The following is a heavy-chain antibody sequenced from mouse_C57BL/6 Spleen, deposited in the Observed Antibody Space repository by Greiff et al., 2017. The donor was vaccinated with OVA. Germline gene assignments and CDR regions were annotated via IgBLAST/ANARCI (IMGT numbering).Heavy chain of an antibody. J-gene: IGHJ3*01. V-gene: IGHV1-42*01. CDR1: GYSFTGYY. Sequence: EVQLQESGPELVKPGVSVKISCKASGYSFTGYYMNWVKQSPEKSLEWIGEINPSTGGTTYNQKFKAKATLTVDKSSSTAYMQLKSLTSEDSAVYYCARSGYYGSSWFAYWGQGTLVTVSA. CDR3: ARSGYYGSSWFAY. CDR2: INPSTGGT. D-gene: IGHD1-1*01.